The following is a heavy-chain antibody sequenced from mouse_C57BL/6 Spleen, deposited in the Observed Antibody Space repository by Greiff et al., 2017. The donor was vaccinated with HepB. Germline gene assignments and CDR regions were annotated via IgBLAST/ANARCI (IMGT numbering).Heavy chain of an antibody. CDR2: IHPNSGST. D-gene: IGHD2-4*01. CDR1: GYTFTSYW. CDR3: ARIYYDYVPFAY. V-gene: IGHV1-64*01. J-gene: IGHJ3*01. Sequence: QVQLQQPGAELVKPGASVKLSCKASGYTFTSYWMHWVKQRPGQGLEWIGMIHPNSGSTNYNAKCKSKATLTVDKSSSTAYMPLSSLTSEDSAVYYCARIYYDYVPFAYWGQGTLVTVSA.